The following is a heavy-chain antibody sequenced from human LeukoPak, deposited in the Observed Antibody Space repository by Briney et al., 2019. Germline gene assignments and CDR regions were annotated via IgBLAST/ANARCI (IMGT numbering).Heavy chain of an antibody. D-gene: IGHD2-2*01. V-gene: IGHV1-2*02. J-gene: IGHJ4*02. CDR2: INPNSGGT. Sequence: ASVKVSCKASGYTFTGYYRHWVRQAPGQGLEWMGWINPNSGGTNYAQKFQGRVTMTRDTSINTAYMELSRLTPHDTAVYYCARGRDLDCSSTSCSMFDYWGQGTLVTVSS. CDR3: ARGRDLDCSSTSCSMFDY. CDR1: GYTFTGYY.